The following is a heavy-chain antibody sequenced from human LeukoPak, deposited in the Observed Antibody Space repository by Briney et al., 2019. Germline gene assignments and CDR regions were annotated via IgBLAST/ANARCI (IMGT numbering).Heavy chain of an antibody. J-gene: IGHJ4*02. D-gene: IGHD1-14*01. Sequence: GGSLRLSCAASGFTFSNYAMSWVRQAPGKGLEWVSSISSSSSYIYYADSVKGRFTISRDNAKNSLYLQMNSLRAEDTAVYYCARGLRTSPRSYWGQGTLVTVSS. CDR2: ISSSSSYI. CDR3: ARGLRTSPRSY. CDR1: GFTFSNYA. V-gene: IGHV3-21*01.